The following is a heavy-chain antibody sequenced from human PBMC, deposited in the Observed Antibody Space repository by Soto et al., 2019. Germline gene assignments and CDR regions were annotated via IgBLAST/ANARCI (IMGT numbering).Heavy chain of an antibody. D-gene: IGHD6-19*01. V-gene: IGHV3-11*01. J-gene: IGHJ3*02. CDR1: GFTFSDYY. CDR3: ARSVRHSSGWFDAFDI. CDR2: ISDSCSII. Sequence: QVQLVESGGGLVKPGGSLRLSCAASGFTFSDYYMSWIRQAPGKGLEWVSYISDSCSIIYYADSVKGRNIISRDNVKNSLYLQMNSLRAEDTAVYYCARSVRHSSGWFDAFDIWGQGTMVTVSS.